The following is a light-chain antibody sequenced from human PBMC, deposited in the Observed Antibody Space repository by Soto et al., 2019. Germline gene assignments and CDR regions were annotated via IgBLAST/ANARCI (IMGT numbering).Light chain of an antibody. CDR1: QSIGSG. CDR3: QQYHDFQYT. Sequence: DFQMTQSPSTLSASVGDGVTITCRASQSIGSGLAWYQQQPGKAPKLLIYKATNLQRGVSSRFSGSGSGTDFSLTISSLQPADSATYYCQQYHDFQYTFGQGTNLEI. V-gene: IGKV1-5*03. J-gene: IGKJ2*01. CDR2: KAT.